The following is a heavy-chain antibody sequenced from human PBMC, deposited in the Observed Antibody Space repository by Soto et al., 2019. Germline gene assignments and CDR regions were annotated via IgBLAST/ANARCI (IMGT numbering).Heavy chain of an antibody. D-gene: IGHD6-13*01. CDR3: ARASGYSSSWSSYYYGMDV. CDR2: INHSGST. Sequence: SETVSLTGAECGGAFSGDYWSWIRKPPGKGLEWIGEINHSGSTNYTPSPTSRVTISVDTSKNQFSLKLSSVTAADTAVYYCARASGYSSSWSSYYYGMDVWGQGTTVTVSS. V-gene: IGHV4-34*01. CDR1: GGAFSGDY. J-gene: IGHJ6*02.